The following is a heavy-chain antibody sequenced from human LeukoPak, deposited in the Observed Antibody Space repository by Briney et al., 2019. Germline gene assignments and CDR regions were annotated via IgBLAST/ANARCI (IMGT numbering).Heavy chain of an antibody. V-gene: IGHV3-53*01. J-gene: IGHJ5*02. CDR3: ARDRAYGDYAS. Sequence: SGGSLRLSCAASGFTFSSYSMNWVRQAPGKGLEWVSIIYSADNTYYADSVKGRFIISRDNSKNTVYLQMNSLRAEDTAVYYCARDRAYGDYASWGQGTLVTVSS. CDR1: GFTFSSYS. CDR2: IYSADNT. D-gene: IGHD4-17*01.